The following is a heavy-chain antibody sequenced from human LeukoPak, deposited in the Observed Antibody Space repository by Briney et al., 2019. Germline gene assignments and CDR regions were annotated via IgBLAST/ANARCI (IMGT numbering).Heavy chain of an antibody. CDR1: GGSFSGYY. D-gene: IGHD3-22*01. V-gene: IGHV4-34*01. CDR2: INHSGST. CDR3: ARAPTFYDSKPYYFDY. J-gene: IGHJ4*02. Sequence: PSETLSLTCAVYGGSFSGYYWSWIRQPPGKGLEWIGEINHSGSTNYNPSLKSRGTISVDTSKNQFSLKLSSVTAADTAVYYCARAPTFYDSKPYYFDYWGQGTLVTVSS.